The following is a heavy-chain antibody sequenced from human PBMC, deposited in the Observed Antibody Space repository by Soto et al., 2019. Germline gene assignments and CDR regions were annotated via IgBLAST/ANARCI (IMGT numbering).Heavy chain of an antibody. D-gene: IGHD2-15*01. CDR3: AREPRYCSGGSCPRDAFDI. J-gene: IGHJ3*02. Sequence: GGSLRLSCAASGFTFSSYGMHWVRQAPGKGLEWVAVIWYDGSNKYYADSVKGRFTISRDNSKNTLYLQMNSLRAEDTAVYYCAREPRYCSGGSCPRDAFDIWGQGTMVTVSS. CDR2: IWYDGSNK. V-gene: IGHV3-33*01. CDR1: GFTFSSYG.